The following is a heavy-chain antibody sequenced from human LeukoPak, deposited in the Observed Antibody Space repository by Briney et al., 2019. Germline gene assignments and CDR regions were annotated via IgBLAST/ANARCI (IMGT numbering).Heavy chain of an antibody. V-gene: IGHV6-1*01. CDR3: ASAPRSSSWYGGYYYYGMDV. D-gene: IGHD6-13*01. CDR2: TYYRSKWYN. Sequence: SQTLSLTFAISGDSVSSNSAAWNWIRQSPSRGLEWLGRTYYRSKWYNDYAVSVKSRITINPDTSKNQFSLQLNSVTPEDTAVYYCASAPRSSSWYGGYYYYGMDVWGQGTTVTVSS. J-gene: IGHJ6*02. CDR1: GDSVSSNSAA.